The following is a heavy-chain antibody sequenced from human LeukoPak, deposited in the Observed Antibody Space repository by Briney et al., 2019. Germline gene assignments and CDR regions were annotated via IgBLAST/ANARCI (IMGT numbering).Heavy chain of an antibody. CDR2: IYYSGST. V-gene: IGHV4-31*03. D-gene: IGHD2-2*01. CDR1: GGSISSGNYY. J-gene: IGHJ6*02. Sequence: SETLSLTCTVSGGSISSGNYYWSWIRQHPGKGLEWIGYIYYSGSTYHYPSLKSRVTISVSIDTSKNQFSLKLSSVTAADTGVYYCARGYCTSTSCHPGYYYYGMDVWGQGTTVTVSS. CDR3: ARGYCTSTSCHPGYYYYGMDV.